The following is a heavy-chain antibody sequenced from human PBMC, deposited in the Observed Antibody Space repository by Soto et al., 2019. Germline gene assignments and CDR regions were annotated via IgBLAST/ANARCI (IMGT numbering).Heavy chain of an antibody. Sequence: GGSLRLSCAASGFTFSSYEMNWVRQAPGKGLEWVSYISSSGSTIYYADSVKGRFTISRDNAKNSLYLQMNSLRAEDTAVYYCARTLRYNWIYDAFDIWGQGTMVTVSS. CDR1: GFTFSSYE. V-gene: IGHV3-48*03. D-gene: IGHD1-7*01. J-gene: IGHJ3*02. CDR3: ARTLRYNWIYDAFDI. CDR2: ISSSGSTI.